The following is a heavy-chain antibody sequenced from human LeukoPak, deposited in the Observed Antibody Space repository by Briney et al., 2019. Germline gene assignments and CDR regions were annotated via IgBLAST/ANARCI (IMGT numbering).Heavy chain of an antibody. D-gene: IGHD3-10*01. Sequence: GGSLRLSCAASGCTFSSYEMNWVRQAPGKGLEWVSYISSSGSTIYYADSVKGRFTISRDNAKNSLYLQMNSLRAEDMALYYCAKGYGSGSYKLPTDAFDIWGQGTMVTVSS. CDR2: ISSSGSTI. J-gene: IGHJ3*02. CDR1: GCTFSSYE. CDR3: AKGYGSGSYKLPTDAFDI. V-gene: IGHV3-48*03.